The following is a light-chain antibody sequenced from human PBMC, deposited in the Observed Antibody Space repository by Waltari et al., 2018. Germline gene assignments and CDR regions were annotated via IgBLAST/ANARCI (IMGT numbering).Light chain of an antibody. V-gene: IGKV2-29*02. J-gene: IGKJ2*01. CDR1: QSLLHRDGKTY. Sequence: DLVMTQTPLSLSVTPGQPASISCKSSQSLLHRDGKTYLYWYVQKAGQSPRLLMYEVSTRFSGVPDRFSGSGSGTDFTLKISRVEAEDVGVYCCMEGKHLPRAFGQGTKLEIK. CDR3: MEGKHLPRA. CDR2: EVS.